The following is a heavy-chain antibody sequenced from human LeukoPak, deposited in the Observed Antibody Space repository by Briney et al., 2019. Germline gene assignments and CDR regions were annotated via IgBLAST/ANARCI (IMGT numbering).Heavy chain of an antibody. CDR2: INPRGGST. CDR3: VRSFVLRYGEDGMDV. CDR1: GYTFTSYG. V-gene: IGHV1-46*04. Sequence: GASVKVSCKASGYTFTSYGISWVRQAPGQGLEWMGVINPRGGSTIYAQRLHGRVTMTRDTSTSTVYMEVSSLRSEDTAVYYCVRSFVLRYGEDGMDVWGQGTTVTVSS. J-gene: IGHJ6*02. D-gene: IGHD4-17*01.